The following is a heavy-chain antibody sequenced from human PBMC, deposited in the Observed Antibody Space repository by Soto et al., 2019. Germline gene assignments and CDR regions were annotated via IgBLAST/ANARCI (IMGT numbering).Heavy chain of an antibody. CDR1: EYSFTSYD. CDR2: MNPNSGNT. J-gene: IGHJ4*02. CDR3: ARGRAAYGAYVDY. Sequence: GASVKVSCKASEYSFTSYDINWVRQAAGQGLEWMGWMNPNSGNTGYAQKFQGRVTMTRDTSINTAYMELRSLRSEDTAAYYCARGRAAYGAYVDYWGKVTRGIASS. D-gene: IGHD4-17*01. V-gene: IGHV1-8*01.